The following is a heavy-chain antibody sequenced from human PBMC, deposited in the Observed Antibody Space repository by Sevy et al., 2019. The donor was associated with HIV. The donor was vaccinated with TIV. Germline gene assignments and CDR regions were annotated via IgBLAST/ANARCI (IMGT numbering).Heavy chain of an antibody. CDR2: IYYSGST. CDR3: ARDRADTMVRGVMGRGPDYYYGMDV. V-gene: IGHV4-31*03. J-gene: IGHJ6*02. CDR1: GGSISSGGYY. D-gene: IGHD3-10*01. Sequence: SETLSLTYTVSGGSISSGGYYWSWIRQHPGKGLEWIGYIYYSGSTYYNPSLKSRVTISVDTSKNQFSLKLSSVTAADTAVYYCARDRADTMVRGVMGRGPDYYYGMDVWGQGTTVTVSS.